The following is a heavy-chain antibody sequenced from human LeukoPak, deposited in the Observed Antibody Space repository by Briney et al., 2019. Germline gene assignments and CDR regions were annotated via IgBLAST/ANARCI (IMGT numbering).Heavy chain of an antibody. CDR2: INPYSGDT. J-gene: IGHJ5*02. Sequence: ASVKVSCEASGYTFTGYHIHWVRQAPGQGLEWMGRINPYSGDTNFAQKFQGRVTMTRDTSITTAYMDLSSLTPDDTAVYFCARGTLRSYWFDPWGQGTLVTVSS. CDR1: GYTFTGYH. D-gene: IGHD5-12*01. V-gene: IGHV1-2*06. CDR3: ARGTLRSYWFDP.